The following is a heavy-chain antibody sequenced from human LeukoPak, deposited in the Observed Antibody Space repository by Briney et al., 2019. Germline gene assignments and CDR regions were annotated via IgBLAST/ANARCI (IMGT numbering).Heavy chain of an antibody. CDR1: GFTFSSYA. V-gene: IGHV3-30-3*01. D-gene: IGHD3-22*01. J-gene: IGHJ4*02. Sequence: GRSLRLSCAASGFTFSSYAMHWVRQAPGKGLEWVAVISYDGSNKYYADSVKGRFTISRDNSKNTLYLQMNSLRAEDTAVYYCARSSMIVASLDYWGQGTLVTVSS. CDR2: ISYDGSNK. CDR3: ARSSMIVASLDY.